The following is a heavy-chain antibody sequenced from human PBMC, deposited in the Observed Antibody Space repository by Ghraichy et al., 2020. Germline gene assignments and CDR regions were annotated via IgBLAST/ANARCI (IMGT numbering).Heavy chain of an antibody. Sequence: GESLNISCAASGFTFSSYGMHWVRQAPGKGLEWVAVISYDGSNKYYADSVKGRFTISRDNSKNTLYLQMNSLRAEDTAVYYCIKDGSWYSGYFDYWGQGTLVTVSS. V-gene: IGHV3-30*03. CDR2: ISYDGSNK. J-gene: IGHJ4*02. CDR1: GFTFSSYG. D-gene: IGHD6-13*01. CDR3: IKDGSWYSGYFDY.